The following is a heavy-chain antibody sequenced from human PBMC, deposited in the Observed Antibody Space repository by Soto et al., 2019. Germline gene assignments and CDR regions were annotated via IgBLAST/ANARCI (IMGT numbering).Heavy chain of an antibody. D-gene: IGHD4-17*01. CDR3: ARASTTATTDWFDP. CDR1: GGSISSGDHY. Sequence: LSLTFTVSGGSISSGDHYWSWIRQPPGKGLEWIGYIYNSGNTYYNASLKSRVTISVDTSKNQFSLKLSSVTAADTAVYYCARASTTATTDWFDPWGQGTLVTVSS. V-gene: IGHV4-30-4*01. CDR2: IYNSGNT. J-gene: IGHJ5*02.